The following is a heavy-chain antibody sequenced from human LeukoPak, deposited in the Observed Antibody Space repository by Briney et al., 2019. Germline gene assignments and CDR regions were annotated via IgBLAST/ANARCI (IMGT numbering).Heavy chain of an antibody. Sequence: SETLSLTCAVYGGSFSGYYWSWIRQPPGKGLEWIGEINHSGGTKYNPSLKRRVTISVDTSKNQFSLKLSSVTAADTAMYYCARVKDPGGYYYYYYMDVWGKGTTVTVSS. V-gene: IGHV4-34*01. CDR1: GGSFSGYY. CDR3: ARVKDPGGYYYYYYMDV. CDR2: INHSGGT. J-gene: IGHJ6*03. D-gene: IGHD3-16*01.